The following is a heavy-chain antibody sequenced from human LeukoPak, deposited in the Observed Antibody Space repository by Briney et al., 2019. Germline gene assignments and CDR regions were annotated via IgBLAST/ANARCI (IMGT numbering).Heavy chain of an antibody. CDR3: AKHPDYYDSSAYYDY. D-gene: IGHD3-22*01. J-gene: IGHJ4*02. V-gene: IGHV3-30-3*02. Sequence: GGSLRLSCAASGFTFSSYAMHWVRQAPGKGLEWVAVISYDGSNKYYADSVKGRFTISRDNSKNTLYLQMNSLRAEDTAVYYCAKHPDYYDSSAYYDYWGQGTLVTVSS. CDR2: ISYDGSNK. CDR1: GFTFSSYA.